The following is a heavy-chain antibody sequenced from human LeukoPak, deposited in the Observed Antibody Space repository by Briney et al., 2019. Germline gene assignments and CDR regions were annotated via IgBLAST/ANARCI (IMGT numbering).Heavy chain of an antibody. J-gene: IGHJ4*02. CDR1: GFTFSDYY. CDR3: ARLREIPVFGVVTKSTSYFDY. CDR2: IKKDRSEK. D-gene: IGHD3-3*01. Sequence: PGGSLRLSCAASGFTFSDYYMSWIRQAPGKGLELVGNIKKDRSEKYYVGSVKSRFTIPRDNAKNSLYRQMNSLRAEDTAVYYCARLREIPVFGVVTKSTSYFDYWGQGTLVTVSS. V-gene: IGHV3-7*01.